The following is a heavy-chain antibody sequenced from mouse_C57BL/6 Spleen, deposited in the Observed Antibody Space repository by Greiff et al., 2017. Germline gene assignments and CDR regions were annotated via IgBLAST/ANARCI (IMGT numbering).Heavy chain of an antibody. CDR3: ERIPRGYYLDY. J-gene: IGHJ2*01. CDR2: IYPGDGDT. CDR1: GYAFSSYW. Sequence: QVQLQQSGAELVKPGASVKISCKASGYAFSSYWMNWVKQRPGKGLEWIGQIYPGDGDTNYNGKFKGKATLTADKSSNTAYMQLSSLTSEDSAVYFCERIPRGYYLDYWGKGTTLTVSS. V-gene: IGHV1-80*01.